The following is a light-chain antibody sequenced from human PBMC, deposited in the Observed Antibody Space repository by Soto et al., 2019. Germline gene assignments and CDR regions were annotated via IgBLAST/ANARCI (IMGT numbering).Light chain of an antibody. CDR1: SSDVGGYNY. CDR3: SSYGGTHHPRV. CDR2: EVS. J-gene: IGLJ3*02. Sequence: QSVLTQPPSASASPGQSVTISCTGTSSDVGGYNYVSWYQQHPGKAPKLMIYEVSKRPSGVPDRFSGSKSGNTTSLTVSWLQAEDEADYYCSSYGGTHHPRVFGRGTKLTVL. V-gene: IGLV2-8*01.